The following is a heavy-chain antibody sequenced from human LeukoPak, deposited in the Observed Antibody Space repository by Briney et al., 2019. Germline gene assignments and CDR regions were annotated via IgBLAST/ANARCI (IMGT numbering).Heavy chain of an antibody. V-gene: IGHV6-1*01. CDR2: TYYGSKWYD. D-gene: IGHD2-2*01. CDR1: GDSVSSNSVA. J-gene: IGHJ4*02. Sequence: SQTLSLTCAISGDSVSSNSVAWNWIRQSPSRGLEWLGRTYYGSKWYDDYALSVKSRMTVTPDTSKNQFSLQLNSVTPEDTALYYCARGYNYALDYWGQGTLVTVSS. CDR3: ARGYNYALDY.